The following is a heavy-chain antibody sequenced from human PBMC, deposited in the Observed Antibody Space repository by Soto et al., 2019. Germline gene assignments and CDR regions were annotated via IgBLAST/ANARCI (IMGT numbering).Heavy chain of an antibody. CDR2: IYIDGTST. Sequence: PXGALRLSCTAAGFTLSDYCLDWVRQAPGKGLVWVSLIYIDGTSTIYADSAKGRFTISRDNDKNTLYLQMNSLRAEDTAVYYRARDSHYNMDSWGHGTTVTVSS. CDR3: ARDSHYNMDS. V-gene: IGHV3-74*01. CDR1: GFTLSDYC. J-gene: IGHJ6*03.